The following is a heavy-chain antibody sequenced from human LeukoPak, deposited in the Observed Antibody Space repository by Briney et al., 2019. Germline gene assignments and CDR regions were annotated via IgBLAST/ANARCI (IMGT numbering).Heavy chain of an antibody. Sequence: GGSLRLSCAAPGFTFSSYAMHWVRQAPGKGLEWVAVISYDGSNKYYADSVKGRFTISRDNSKNTLYLQMNSLRAEDTAVYYCAKAVGYCTNGVCYTTRDYYYYGMDVWGQGTTVTVSS. J-gene: IGHJ6*02. V-gene: IGHV3-30-3*01. CDR3: AKAVGYCTNGVCYTTRDYYYYGMDV. D-gene: IGHD2-8*01. CDR2: ISYDGSNK. CDR1: GFTFSSYA.